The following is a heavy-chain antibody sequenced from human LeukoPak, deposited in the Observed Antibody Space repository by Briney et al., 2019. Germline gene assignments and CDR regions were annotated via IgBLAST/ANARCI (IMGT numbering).Heavy chain of an antibody. Sequence: ASVKVSCKASGYTFTGYYMHWVRQAPGQGLEWMGWINPNSGGTNYAQKFQGRVTMTRDTSISTAYMELSRLRSDDTAVYYCARVSASILGQPYYFDYWGQGTLVTVSS. CDR3: ARVSASILGQPYYFDY. D-gene: IGHD2-21*01. CDR1: GYTFTGYY. CDR2: INPNSGGT. V-gene: IGHV1-2*02. J-gene: IGHJ4*02.